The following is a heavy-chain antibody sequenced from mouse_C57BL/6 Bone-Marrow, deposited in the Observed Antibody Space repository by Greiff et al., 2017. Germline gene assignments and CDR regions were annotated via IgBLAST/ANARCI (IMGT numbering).Heavy chain of an antibody. D-gene: IGHD1-1*02. J-gene: IGHJ2*01. CDR1: GYTFTSYW. CDR3: TRYGWDYFDY. Sequence: VQLQQSGTVLARPGASVKMSCKTSGYTFTSYWMHWVKQRPGQGLEWIGAIYPGNSDTSYNQKFKGKATLTAVTSASTAYMELSSLTNEDSAVYYCTRYGWDYFDYWGQGTTLTVAS. CDR2: IYPGNSDT. V-gene: IGHV1-5*01.